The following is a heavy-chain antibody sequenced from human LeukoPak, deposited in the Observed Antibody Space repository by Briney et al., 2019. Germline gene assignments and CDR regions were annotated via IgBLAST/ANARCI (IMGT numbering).Heavy chain of an antibody. CDR1: GYTFTSYG. CDR2: ISAYNGNT. J-gene: IGHJ6*03. CDR3: ARVYGSGSFDYYYYYYMDV. Sequence: GASVKVSCKASGYTFTSYGISWVRQAPGQGLEWMGWISAYNGNTNYAQKLQGRVTMTTDTSTSTAYMELRSPRSDDTAVYYCARVYGSGSFDYYYYYYMDVWGKGTTVTVSS. D-gene: IGHD3-10*01. V-gene: IGHV1-18*01.